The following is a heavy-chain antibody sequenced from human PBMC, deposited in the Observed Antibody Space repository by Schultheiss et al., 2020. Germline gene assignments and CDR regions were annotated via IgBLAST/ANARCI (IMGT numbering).Heavy chain of an antibody. V-gene: IGHV3-23*01. Sequence: GGSLRLSCAASRFTFSTYAMSWVRQAPGKGLEWVSAISGSGGSTYYPGSVKGRFTISRENAKNSLYLQMNSLRAGDTAVYYCARGRVGATLDYWGQGTLVTVSS. D-gene: IGHD1-26*01. J-gene: IGHJ4*02. CDR2: ISGSGGST. CDR3: ARGRVGATLDY. CDR1: RFTFSTYA.